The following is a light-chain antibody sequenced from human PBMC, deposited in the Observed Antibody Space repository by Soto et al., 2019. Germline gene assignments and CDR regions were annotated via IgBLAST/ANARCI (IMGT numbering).Light chain of an antibody. CDR1: QDVLTN. CDR2: DAS. J-gene: IGKJ5*01. Sequence: EIVMTQSPATLSVSPGERATLSCRASQDVLTNLAWYQQKPGQSPRLLIYDASTRATGIPDRFSGGGSGTEFTLTISSLQSEDFVVYYCQQYNSWPPITFGQGTRLEI. V-gene: IGKV3-15*01. CDR3: QQYNSWPPIT.